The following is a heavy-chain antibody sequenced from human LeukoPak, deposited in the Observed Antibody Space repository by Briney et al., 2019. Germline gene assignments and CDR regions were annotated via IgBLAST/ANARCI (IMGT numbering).Heavy chain of an antibody. J-gene: IGHJ4*02. CDR2: IYHSGST. V-gene: IGHV4-39*07. CDR3: ARGATSGSYESDY. CDR1: GGSISSSSYY. Sequence: SETLSLTCTVSGGSISSSSYYWGWIRQPPGKGLEWIGNIYHSGSTYYNPSLKSRLTISVDTSKNQFSLKLNSVTAADTAVYYCARGATSGSYESDYWGQGTLVTVSS. D-gene: IGHD1-26*01.